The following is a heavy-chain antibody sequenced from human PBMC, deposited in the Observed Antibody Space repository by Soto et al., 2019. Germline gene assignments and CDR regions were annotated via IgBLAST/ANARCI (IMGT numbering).Heavy chain of an antibody. CDR3: ARDHKGGYYCYGMDV. Sequence: GGSLRLSCAASGFTFSSYEMNWVRQAPGKGLEWVSYISSSGSTIYYADSVKGRFTISRDNAKNSLYLQMNSLRAEDTAVYYCARDHKGGYYCYGMDVWGQGTTVTVSS. J-gene: IGHJ6*02. V-gene: IGHV3-48*03. CDR1: GFTFSSYE. CDR2: ISSSGSTI.